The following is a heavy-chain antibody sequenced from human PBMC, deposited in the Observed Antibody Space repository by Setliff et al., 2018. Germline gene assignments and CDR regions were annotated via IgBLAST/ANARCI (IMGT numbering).Heavy chain of an antibody. Sequence: ETLSLSCAASGFSFSNARLSWVRQAPGKGLEWVSAFSYSGGDTYYADSVKGRFTISRDNSKNTLYLQMNSLRAEDTAVYFCGTRDCRTTGCYNGYIESWGQGTLVTVSS. D-gene: IGHD2-2*02. CDR3: GTRDCRTTGCYNGYIES. J-gene: IGHJ4*02. CDR1: GFSFSNAR. V-gene: IGHV3-23*01. CDR2: FSYSGGDT.